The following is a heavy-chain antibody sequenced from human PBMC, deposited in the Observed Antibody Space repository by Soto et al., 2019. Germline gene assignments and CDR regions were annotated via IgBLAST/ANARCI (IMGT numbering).Heavy chain of an antibody. CDR3: ASSTIFGVVTDY. D-gene: IGHD3-3*01. CDR1: GGSISSGDYY. CDR2: IYYSGST. J-gene: IGHJ4*02. V-gene: IGHV4-30-4*01. Sequence: ASETLSLTCTVSGGSISSGDYYWSWIRQPPGKGLEWIGYIYYSGSTYYNPSLKSRVTISVDTSKNQFSLKLSSVTAADTAVYYCASSTIFGVVTDYWGQGTLVTVSS.